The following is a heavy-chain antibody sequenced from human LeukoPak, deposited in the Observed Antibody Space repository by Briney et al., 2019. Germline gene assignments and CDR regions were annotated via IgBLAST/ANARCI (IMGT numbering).Heavy chain of an antibody. CDR3: ARDPRDDTTDYFWARYAFDI. D-gene: IGHD3-22*01. V-gene: IGHV7-4-1*02. CDR1: GYTFTSYA. Sequence: PWASVKVSCKASGYTFTSYAMNWVRQAPGQGLEWMGWINTNTGNPTYAQGFTGRFVFSLDTSVSTAYLQISSLKAEDTAVYYCARDPRDDTTDYFWARYAFDIWGQGTMVTVSS. CDR2: INTNTGNP. J-gene: IGHJ3*02.